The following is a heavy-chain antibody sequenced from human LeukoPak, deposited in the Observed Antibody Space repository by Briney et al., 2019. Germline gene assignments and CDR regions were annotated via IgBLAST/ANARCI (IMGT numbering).Heavy chain of an antibody. D-gene: IGHD2-2*02. CDR1: GFTFSSYW. CDR2: MNHDGSEK. CDR3: ARDQLYCGGPTCYRTGDDS. J-gene: IGHJ4*02. Sequence: GGSLRLSCAASGFTFSSYWMNWVRQAPGKGLEWVANMNHDGSEKYYIDSVKGRFTISRDNAKNSLYLQMNSLRTEDTAVYYCARDQLYCGGPTCYRTGDDSWGQGTLVTVSS. V-gene: IGHV3-7*01.